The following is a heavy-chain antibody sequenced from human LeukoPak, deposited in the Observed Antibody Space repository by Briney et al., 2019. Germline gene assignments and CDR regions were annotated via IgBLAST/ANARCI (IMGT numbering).Heavy chain of an antibody. J-gene: IGHJ3*02. V-gene: IGHV1-69*05. D-gene: IGHD3-22*01. CDR1: GGTFISYA. CDR3: AREPSYYYDSSGFSGAFDI. Sequence: SVKVSCKASGGTFISYAISWVRQAPGQGLEWMGGIIPIFGTANYTQKFQGRVTITTDESTSTAYMELSSLRSEDTAVYYCAREPSYYYDSSGFSGAFDIWGQGTMVTVSS. CDR2: IIPIFGTA.